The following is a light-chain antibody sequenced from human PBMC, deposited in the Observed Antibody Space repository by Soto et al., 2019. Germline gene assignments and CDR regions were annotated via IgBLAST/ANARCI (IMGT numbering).Light chain of an antibody. CDR3: QKYGSSPMYT. Sequence: EIVLTQSPGTLSLSPGERATLSCRASQSVSSSYLAWYQQKPGQAPRLLIYGASSRATAIPDRFSGSGSGTDFPLTISRLEPEDFAVYYCQKYGSSPMYTFGQATKLEIK. J-gene: IGKJ2*01. CDR1: QSVSSSY. CDR2: GAS. V-gene: IGKV3-20*01.